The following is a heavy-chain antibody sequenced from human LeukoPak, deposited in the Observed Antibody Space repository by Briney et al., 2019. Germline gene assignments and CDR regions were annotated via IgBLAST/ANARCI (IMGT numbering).Heavy chain of an antibody. CDR3: ARASIVVPRFDP. CDR2: IYYSGST. D-gene: IGHD2-2*01. Sequence: SETLSLTCTVSGGSISSSSYYWGWIRQPPGKGLEWIGSIYYSGSTYYNPSLKSRVTLSVDTSKNQFSLKLSSVTAADTAVYYCARASIVVPRFDPWGQGTLVTVSS. CDR1: GGSISSSSYY. V-gene: IGHV4-39*07. J-gene: IGHJ5*02.